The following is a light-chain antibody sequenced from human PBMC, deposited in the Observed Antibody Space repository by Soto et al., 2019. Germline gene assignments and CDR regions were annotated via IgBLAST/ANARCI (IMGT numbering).Light chain of an antibody. J-gene: IGKJ3*01. CDR1: QGISSA. Sequence: AIQLTQSPSSLSASVGDRVTITCRASQGISSALAWYQQKPGKAPKLLIYDASSLESGVPSRFSGSGPGTDFTLTISSLQPEDFSTYYCKQFHRYKPFTFGPWTKVDIK. CDR2: DAS. V-gene: IGKV1-13*02. CDR3: KQFHRYKPFT.